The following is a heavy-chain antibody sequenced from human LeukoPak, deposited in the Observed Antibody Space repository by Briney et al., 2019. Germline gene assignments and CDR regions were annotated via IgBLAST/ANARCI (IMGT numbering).Heavy chain of an antibody. Sequence: PSETLSLTCAVHGGSFSGSYWSGFGQPPGKGLNWIGEINHSGSTNYNPSLKSRVTISVDTSKNQFSLKLGSVTAADTPVSYSARGPGYCSGGSCYEGGYWGQGTLATVSS. CDR1: GGSFSGSY. V-gene: IGHV4-34*01. J-gene: IGHJ4*02. CDR3: ARGPGYCSGGSCYEGGY. D-gene: IGHD2-15*01. CDR2: INHSGST.